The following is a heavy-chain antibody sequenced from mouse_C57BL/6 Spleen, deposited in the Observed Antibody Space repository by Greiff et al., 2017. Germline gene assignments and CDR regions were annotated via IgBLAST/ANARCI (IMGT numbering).Heavy chain of an antibody. Sequence: EVHLVESGGGLVQPGGSMKLSCVASGFTFSNYWMNWVRQSPEKGLEWVAQISLKSDNYATHDAESGKERFTISRDDSYTSVFQLMINLLAEDTCIYYCTAPSDCYYKYFDVWGTGTTLTVSS. CDR2: ISLKSDNYAT. V-gene: IGHV6-3*01. D-gene: IGHD2-3*01. J-gene: IGHJ1*03. CDR1: GFTFSNYW. CDR3: TAPSDCYYKYFDV.